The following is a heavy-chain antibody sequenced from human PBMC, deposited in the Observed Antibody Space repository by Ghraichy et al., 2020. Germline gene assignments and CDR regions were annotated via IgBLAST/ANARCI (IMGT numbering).Heavy chain of an antibody. CDR1: GFTFSSYS. D-gene: IGHD5-12*01. CDR3: ARDEAVATIGALLLGAFDI. Sequence: GGSLRLSCAASGFTFSSYSMNWVRQAPGKGLEWVSSISSSSSYIYYADSVKGRFTISRDNAKNSLYLQMNSLRAEDTAVYYCARDEAVATIGALLLGAFDIWGQGTMVTVSS. CDR2: ISSSSSYI. J-gene: IGHJ3*02. V-gene: IGHV3-21*01.